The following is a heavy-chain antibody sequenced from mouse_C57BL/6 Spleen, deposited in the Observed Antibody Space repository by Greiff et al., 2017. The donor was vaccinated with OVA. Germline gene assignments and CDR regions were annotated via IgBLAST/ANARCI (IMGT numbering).Heavy chain of an antibody. CDR1: GYTFTSYW. V-gene: IGHV1-69*01. D-gene: IGHD2-12*01. J-gene: IGHJ4*01. Sequence: VQLQQPGAELVMPGASVKLSCKASGYTFTSYWMHWVKQRHGQGLEWIGEIDPSDSYTNYNQKFKGKSTLTVDKSSSTAYMQLSSLTSEDSAVYYCARDGLLRAMDYWGQGTSGTVSS. CDR3: ARDGLLRAMDY. CDR2: IDPSDSYT.